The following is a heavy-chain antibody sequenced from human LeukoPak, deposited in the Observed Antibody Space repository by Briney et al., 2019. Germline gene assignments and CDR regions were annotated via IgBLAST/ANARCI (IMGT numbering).Heavy chain of an antibody. CDR1: GYTFTGYY. CDR2: INPNSGGT. D-gene: IGHD3-10*01. CDR3: ARYYYGSGSYYRGAFDI. V-gene: IGHV1-2*02. J-gene: IGHJ3*02. Sequence: ASVKVSCKASGYTFTGYYMHWVRQAPGQGLEWMGWINPNSGGTNYAQELQGRVTMTTDTSTSTAYMELRSLRSDDTAVYYCARYYYGSGSYYRGAFDIWGQGTMVTVSS.